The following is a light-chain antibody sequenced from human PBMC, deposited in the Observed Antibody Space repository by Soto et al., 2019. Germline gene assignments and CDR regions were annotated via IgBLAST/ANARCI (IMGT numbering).Light chain of an antibody. J-gene: IGKJ1*01. V-gene: IGKV3-15*01. CDR2: GAS. Sequence: EIVMTQSPATLSVSPGERATLSCRASQSISSNLAWYQQKPGQAPRLLIYGASTRATAIPARFSGSGSGTEFTLTISSLQSEDFAVYHWQQYNDWPRTFGQGTKVEIK. CDR1: QSISSN. CDR3: QQYNDWPRT.